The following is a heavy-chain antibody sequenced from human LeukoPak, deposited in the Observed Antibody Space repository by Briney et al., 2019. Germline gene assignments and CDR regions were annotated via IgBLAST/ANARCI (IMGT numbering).Heavy chain of an antibody. Sequence: PGGSLRLSCAASGFTFSSYSMNWVRQAPGKGLEWVSSISSSSSYIYYADSVKGRFTISRDNAKNSLYLQMNSLRAEDTAFYYCAKDQTEDYYDSSGAFDIWGQGTMVTVSS. CDR2: ISSSSSYI. CDR3: AKDQTEDYYDSSGAFDI. D-gene: IGHD3-22*01. CDR1: GFTFSSYS. V-gene: IGHV3-21*04. J-gene: IGHJ3*02.